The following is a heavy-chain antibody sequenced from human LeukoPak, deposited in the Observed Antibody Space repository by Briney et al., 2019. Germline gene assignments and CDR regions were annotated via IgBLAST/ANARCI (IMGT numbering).Heavy chain of an antibody. D-gene: IGHD3-10*01. CDR3: AIIPLGGRFDY. Sequence: PGGSLRLSCATSGFSFSDFDMQWVRQAPGQGLEWVGFIRFDGSDTYYGDSVKGRFTISRDNSKKILHLQMNSLRPGDTAVYYCAIIPLGGRFDYWGQGTLVIVSS. V-gene: IGHV3-30*02. CDR2: IRFDGSDT. J-gene: IGHJ4*02. CDR1: GFSFSDFD.